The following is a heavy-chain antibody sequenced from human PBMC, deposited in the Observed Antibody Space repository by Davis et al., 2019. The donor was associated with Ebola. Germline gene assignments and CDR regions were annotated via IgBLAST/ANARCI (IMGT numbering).Heavy chain of an antibody. D-gene: IGHD3-10*01. V-gene: IGHV4-59*03. J-gene: IGHJ4*02. Sequence: PSETLSLTCTVSGDSTSGRYWTWIRQPPGKRLEWIGSIYYTGSAYYNSSLATRATISVDTSKNQFSLKLTSVTAADTAMYYCSERGSSVWGQGTLVTVSS. CDR2: IYYTGSA. CDR3: SERGSSV. CDR1: GDSTSGRY.